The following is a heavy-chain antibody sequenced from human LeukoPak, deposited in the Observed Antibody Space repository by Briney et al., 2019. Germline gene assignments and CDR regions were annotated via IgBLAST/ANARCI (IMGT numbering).Heavy chain of an antibody. CDR3: ATRRPDYGGNLDPSFDY. D-gene: IGHD4-23*01. CDR1: GGTFSSYA. J-gene: IGHJ4*02. CDR2: IIPIFGTA. Sequence: GSSVKESCKASGGTFSSYAISWVRQAPGQGLEWMGGIIPIFGTANYAQKFQGRVTITADESTSTAYMELSSLRSEDTAVYYCATRRPDYGGNLDPSFDYWGQGTLVTVSS. V-gene: IGHV1-69*01.